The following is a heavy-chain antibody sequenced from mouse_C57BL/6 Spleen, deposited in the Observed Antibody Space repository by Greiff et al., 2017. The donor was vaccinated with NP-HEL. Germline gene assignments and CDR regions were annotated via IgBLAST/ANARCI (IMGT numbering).Heavy chain of an antibody. J-gene: IGHJ3*01. CDR3: ARRDDYDGLFAY. CDR1: GYSFTGYF. CDR2: INPYNGDT. V-gene: IGHV1-20*01. Sequence: VQLQQSGPELVKPGDSVKISCKASGYSFTGYFMNWVMQSHGKSLEWIGRINPYNGDTFYNQKFKGKATLTVDKSSSTAHMELRSLTSEDSAVYYCARRDDYDGLFAYWGQGTLVTVSA. D-gene: IGHD2-4*01.